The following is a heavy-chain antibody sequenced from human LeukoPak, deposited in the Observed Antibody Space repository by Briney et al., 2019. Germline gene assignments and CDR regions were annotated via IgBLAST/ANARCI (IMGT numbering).Heavy chain of an antibody. J-gene: IGHJ4*02. CDR1: GFTFSSYA. CDR3: AKVGKQWLALASLYDY. CDR2: ISGSGGST. D-gene: IGHD6-19*01. V-gene: IGHV3-23*01. Sequence: GGSLRLSCAASGFTFSSYAMSWVRQAPGKGLEWVSAISGSGGSTYYADSVKGRFTISRDNSKNTLYLQMNSLRAEDTAVYYCAKVGKQWLALASLYDYWGQGTLVTGSS.